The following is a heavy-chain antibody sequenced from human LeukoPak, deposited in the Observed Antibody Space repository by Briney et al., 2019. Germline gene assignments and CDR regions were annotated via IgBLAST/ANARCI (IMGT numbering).Heavy chain of an antibody. CDR2: ISAYNGNT. D-gene: IGHD3-10*01. CDR1: GYTFTSYG. V-gene: IGHV1-18*01. J-gene: IGHJ5*02. Sequence: GSVKVSCKASGYTFTSYGISWVRQAPGQGLEWMGWISAYNGNTNYAQKLQGRVTMTTDTSTSTAYMELRSLRSDDTAVYYCARDDVKYYGSGSRPAKGWFDPWGQGTLVTVSS. CDR3: ARDDVKYYGSGSRPAKGWFDP.